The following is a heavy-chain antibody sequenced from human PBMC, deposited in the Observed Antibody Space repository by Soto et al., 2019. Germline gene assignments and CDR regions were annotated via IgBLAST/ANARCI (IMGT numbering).Heavy chain of an antibody. Sequence: GGSLRLSCAASGFTFDDYAMHWVRQAPGKGLEWVSGISWNSGSIGYADSVKGRFTISRDNAKNSLYLQMNSLRAEDTALYYCAKDMFGAVAGTSSWYYGMDVWGQGTTVTVSS. J-gene: IGHJ6*02. D-gene: IGHD6-19*01. CDR2: ISWNSGSI. CDR1: GFTFDDYA. V-gene: IGHV3-9*01. CDR3: AKDMFGAVAGTSSWYYGMDV.